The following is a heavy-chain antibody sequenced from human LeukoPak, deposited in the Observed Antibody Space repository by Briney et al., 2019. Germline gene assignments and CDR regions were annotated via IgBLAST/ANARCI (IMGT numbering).Heavy chain of an antibody. CDR3: SRLWFGEFH. J-gene: IGHJ4*02. D-gene: IGHD3-10*01. CDR2: ISGSGGST. CDR1: GFTFSSYA. V-gene: IGHV3-23*01. Sequence: GGSLRLSCAASGFTFSSYAMSWVRQAPGKGLEWVSAISGSGGSTYYADSVKGRFTISRDNSKNTLYLQMNSVRAEDTAVYYCSRLWFGEFHWGQGTLVTVSS.